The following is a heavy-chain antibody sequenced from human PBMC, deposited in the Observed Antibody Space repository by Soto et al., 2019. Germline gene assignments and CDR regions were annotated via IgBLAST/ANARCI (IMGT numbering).Heavy chain of an antibody. CDR3: ARGYGRKFDY. J-gene: IGHJ4*02. V-gene: IGHV4-34*01. Sequence: SETLSLTCAVYGGSFSGYYWSWIRQPPGKGLEWIGEVNHSGSTNYNPSLKSRVTISVDTSKNQFSLKLSSVTAADTAVYYCARGYGRKFDYWGQGTLVTSPQ. CDR2: VNHSGST. D-gene: IGHD3-10*01. CDR1: GGSFSGYY.